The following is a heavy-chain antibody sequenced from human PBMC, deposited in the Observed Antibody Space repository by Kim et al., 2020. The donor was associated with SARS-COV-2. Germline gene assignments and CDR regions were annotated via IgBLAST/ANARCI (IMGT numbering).Heavy chain of an antibody. CDR3: ATHRTDY. CDR1: EYSFSNAW. Sequence: GGSLRLSCAASEYSFSNAWMIWVRQAPGKGLEWVGRIKTRIAGGTTDYAAPINGRFTISRDDSKNILYLQMNNLKTEDTAVYYCATHRTDYWGQGTLVTVSS. CDR2: IKTRIAGGTT. J-gene: IGHJ4*02. V-gene: IGHV3-15*01.